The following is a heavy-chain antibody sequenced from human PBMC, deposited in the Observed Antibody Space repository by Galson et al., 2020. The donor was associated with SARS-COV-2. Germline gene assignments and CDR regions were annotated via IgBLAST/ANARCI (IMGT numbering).Heavy chain of an antibody. Sequence: GESLKISCAASGFTFMTYGIHWVRQAPGKGLEWVAFISFDESEKYYADSVKGRFSVSRDNSNNTLFLQMNSLRAEDSAIYYCAKDSEDWSGSNCDEYYYYAMDVWCQGTTVTVSS. J-gene: IGHJ6*02. V-gene: IGHV3-30*18. CDR3: AKDSEDWSGSNCDEYYYYAMDV. D-gene: IGHD3-3*01. CDR1: GFTFMTYG. CDR2: ISFDESEK.